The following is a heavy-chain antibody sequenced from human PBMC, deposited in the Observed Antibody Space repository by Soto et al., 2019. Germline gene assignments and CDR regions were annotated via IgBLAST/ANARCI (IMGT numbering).Heavy chain of an antibody. J-gene: IGHJ6*02. CDR2: IYWDEDK. CDR1: GVSLSTSGVG. D-gene: IGHD2-15*01. Sequence: QITLKESGPTLVKPTQTLTLTCTFSGVSLSTSGVGVAWIRQPPGQALEWLALIYWDEDKRYRPSLESRLTITKDTYKNQVVLTMTNMDSVDTATYYCAYLPCSGGSCYWFSFSGMDVWGQGTTVTVSS. CDR3: AYLPCSGGSCYWFSFSGMDV. V-gene: IGHV2-5*02.